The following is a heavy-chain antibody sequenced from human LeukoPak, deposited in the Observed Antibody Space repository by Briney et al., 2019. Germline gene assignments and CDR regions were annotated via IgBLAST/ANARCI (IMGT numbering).Heavy chain of an antibody. CDR1: GFTFSSYA. Sequence: PGGSLRLSCAASGFTFSSYAMSWVRQAPGKGLEWVSAISGSGGSTYYADSVKGRFTISRDNSKNTLYLQMNSLRAEDTAVYYCAKGGLGYCSSTSCQLYYYYGMDVWGQGTTVTVSS. D-gene: IGHD2-2*01. CDR3: AKGGLGYCSSTSCQLYYYYGMDV. J-gene: IGHJ6*02. V-gene: IGHV3-23*01. CDR2: ISGSGGST.